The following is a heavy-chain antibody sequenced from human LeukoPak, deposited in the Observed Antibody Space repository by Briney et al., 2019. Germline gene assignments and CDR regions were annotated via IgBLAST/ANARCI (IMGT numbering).Heavy chain of an antibody. J-gene: IGHJ4*02. D-gene: IGHD7-27*01. Sequence: GGSLRLSCAASGFTFSSYAMHWVRQAPGKGLEWVAVISYDGSNKYYADSVKGRFTISRDNSKNTLYLQMNSLRAEDTAVYYCAKVLGRQGELDYWGQGTLVTVSS. V-gene: IGHV3-30-3*01. CDR2: ISYDGSNK. CDR1: GFTFSSYA. CDR3: AKVLGRQGELDY.